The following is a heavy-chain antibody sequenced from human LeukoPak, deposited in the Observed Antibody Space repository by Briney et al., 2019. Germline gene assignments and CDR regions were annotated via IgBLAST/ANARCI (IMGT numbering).Heavy chain of an antibody. Sequence: GASVNVSCKASGYTFTNYYLHWVRQAPGQGLAWMGIINPSGDTTRYVEKFQGRVTMTRDTSASTVYMELSSLRSEDTAVYYCARGGYSESFYNPRSYGMDVWGQGTTLIVSS. CDR2: INPSGDTT. V-gene: IGHV1-46*01. CDR3: ARGGYSESFYNPRSYGMDV. CDR1: GYTFTNYY. D-gene: IGHD3-10*01. J-gene: IGHJ6*02.